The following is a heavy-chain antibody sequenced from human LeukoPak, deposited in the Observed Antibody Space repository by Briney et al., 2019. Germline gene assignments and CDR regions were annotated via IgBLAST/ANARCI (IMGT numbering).Heavy chain of an antibody. CDR2: INPSGGST. CDR3: ARSPSSSWPGTNWCDP. Sequence: GASVKVSCKASGYTFTSYYMHWVRQAPGQGLEWMGIINPSGGSTSYAQKFQGRVTMTRDTSTSTVYTELSSLRSEDTAVYYCARSPSSSWPGTNWCDPWGQGTLVTVSS. J-gene: IGHJ5*02. V-gene: IGHV1-46*01. D-gene: IGHD6-13*01. CDR1: GYTFTSYY.